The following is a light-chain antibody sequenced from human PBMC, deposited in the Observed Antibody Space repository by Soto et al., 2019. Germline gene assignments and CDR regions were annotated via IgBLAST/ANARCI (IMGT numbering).Light chain of an antibody. J-gene: IGLJ2*01. CDR2: SNT. Sequence: QSVLTQPPSASGTPGQRVTISCSGSSSNIGSNYVYWYQQLPGTAPKLLIFSNTQRPSGVPDRFSGSRSGTSASLAISGLRSEDEADYYCAVWDDSLRGRVFGGRTKLTVL. CDR1: SSNIGSNY. V-gene: IGLV1-47*02. CDR3: AVWDDSLRGRV.